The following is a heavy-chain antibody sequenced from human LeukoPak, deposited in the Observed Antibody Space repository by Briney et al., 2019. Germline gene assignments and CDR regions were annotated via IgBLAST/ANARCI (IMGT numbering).Heavy chain of an antibody. CDR2: IYPGDSRT. J-gene: IGHJ5*02. Sequence: PGESLKISCKGSGDTFATSWIGWVRQLPGKGLEWMGVIYPGDSRTRYSPSFQGQVTISADRSINTAYLQWSSLKASDTAMYYCGRRKFTSPWFDPWGQGTLVTVSS. V-gene: IGHV5-51*01. CDR1: GDTFATSW. CDR3: GRRKFTSPWFDP. D-gene: IGHD2-2*01.